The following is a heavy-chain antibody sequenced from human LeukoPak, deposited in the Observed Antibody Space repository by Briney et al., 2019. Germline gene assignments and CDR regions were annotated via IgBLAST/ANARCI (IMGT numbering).Heavy chain of an antibody. V-gene: IGHV3-53*01. D-gene: IGHD5-18*01. CDR2: IYSGGTT. Sequence: GGSLRLSCAASGFTVNSIYMSWVRQAPGKGLEWVSVIYSGGTTQYAVSVKGRFTVSRDNSKNTLYLQMNSLRADDTAVYYCATKRGYNYGLDYWGQGTLVTVSS. CDR3: ATKRGYNYGLDY. CDR1: GFTVNSIY. J-gene: IGHJ4*02.